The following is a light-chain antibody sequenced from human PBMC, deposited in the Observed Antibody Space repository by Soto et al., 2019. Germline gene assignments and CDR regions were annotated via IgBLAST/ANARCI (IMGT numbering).Light chain of an antibody. Sequence: IVLTQSPGTLSLSPGERATLFCRASQTLSINSLAWYQQKPGQAPRLLIYGASTRHTGIPDRFNGSGAGQDFALTINMLSPEDFVVYYCQHYNGAPRTFGPGTKVNVK. CDR1: QTLSINS. CDR2: GAS. CDR3: QHYNGAPRT. J-gene: IGKJ3*01. V-gene: IGKV3-20*01.